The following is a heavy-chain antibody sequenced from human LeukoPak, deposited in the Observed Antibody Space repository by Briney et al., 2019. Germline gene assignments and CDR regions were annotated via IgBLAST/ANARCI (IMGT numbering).Heavy chain of an antibody. V-gene: IGHV1-69*06. CDR1: GYTFTGYY. CDR2: IIPIFGTA. D-gene: IGHD3-9*01. Sequence: ASVKVSCKASGYTFTGYYMHWVRQAPGQGLEWMGGIIPIFGTANYAQKFQGRITITADKSTSTAYMELSSLRSEDTAVYYCARAGRDYDILTGYYNYWGQGTLVTVSS. J-gene: IGHJ4*02. CDR3: ARAGRDYDILTGYYNY.